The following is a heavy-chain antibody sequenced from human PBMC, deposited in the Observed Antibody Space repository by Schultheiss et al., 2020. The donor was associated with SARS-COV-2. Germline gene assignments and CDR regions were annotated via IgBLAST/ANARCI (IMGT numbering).Heavy chain of an antibody. CDR2: INPYSGVT. J-gene: IGHJ3*02. CDR1: GGTFSSYA. CDR3: VIPPRGSIDVFDI. V-gene: IGHV1-2*02. Sequence: ASVKVSCKASGGTFSSYAISWVRQAPGQGLEWMGGINPYSGVTNYTQKFQGRVTMTRDTSISTAYMELRRLRSDDTALYYCVIPPRGSIDVFDIWGQGTTVTVSS. D-gene: IGHD1-26*01.